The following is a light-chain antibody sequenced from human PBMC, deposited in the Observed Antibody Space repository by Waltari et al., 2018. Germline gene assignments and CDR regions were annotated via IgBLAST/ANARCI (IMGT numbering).Light chain of an antibody. J-gene: IGKJ1*01. Sequence: EIVLTQSPATLSLSPGERATLSCRASQSVGSYLAWYQQIPGQAPRLLISDASNRATGIPARFSGSGSETDFTLTISSLEPEDFAVYYCQQRNTWWTFGQGTKVEIK. V-gene: IGKV3-11*01. CDR3: QQRNTWWT. CDR2: DAS. CDR1: QSVGSY.